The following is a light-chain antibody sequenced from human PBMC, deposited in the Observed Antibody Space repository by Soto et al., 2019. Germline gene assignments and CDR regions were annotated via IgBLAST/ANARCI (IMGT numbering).Light chain of an antibody. J-gene: IGKJ1*01. CDR2: GAS. CDR1: QSVSNNY. CDR3: QQYGSSGT. V-gene: IGKV3-20*01. Sequence: EIVLTQSPGTLSLSPGERATLSCRASQSVSNNYLAWYQQKPGQAPRLLIYGASNRATGIPDRFSGSGSGTDFTLTISRLEPEEFAVYCCQQYGSSGTFGQGTKVEIK.